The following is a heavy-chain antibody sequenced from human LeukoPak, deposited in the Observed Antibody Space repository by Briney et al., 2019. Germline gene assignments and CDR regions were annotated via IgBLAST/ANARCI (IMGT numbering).Heavy chain of an antibody. Sequence: GASVKVSCKASGYTFTGYYMHWVRQAPGQGLEWMGWINPNSGGTNYAQKFQGRVTITRNTSISTAYMELSSLRSEDTAVYYCARVSTSPSFDPWGQGTLVTVSS. J-gene: IGHJ5*02. CDR3: ARVSTSPSFDP. CDR1: GYTFTGYY. D-gene: IGHD2-2*01. V-gene: IGHV1-2*02. CDR2: INPNSGGT.